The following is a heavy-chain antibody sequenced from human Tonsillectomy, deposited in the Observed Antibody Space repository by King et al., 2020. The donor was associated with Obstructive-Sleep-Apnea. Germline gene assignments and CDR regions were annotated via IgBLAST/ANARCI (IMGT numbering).Heavy chain of an antibody. V-gene: IGHV3-21*01. CDR3: ARDRWAFCGGDCYSGRVYYYGMDV. CDR1: GFTFSSFS. CDR2: ITSSSSYI. Sequence: QLVQSGGGLVKPGGSLRLSCAASGFTFSSFSMNWVRQAPGKGLEWGSSITSSSSYIYYSDSLRGRFTISRDTAKNSLYLQINSLRAEDTAVYYCARDRWAFCGGDCYSGRVYYYGMDVWGQGTTVTVSS. J-gene: IGHJ6*02. D-gene: IGHD2-21*02.